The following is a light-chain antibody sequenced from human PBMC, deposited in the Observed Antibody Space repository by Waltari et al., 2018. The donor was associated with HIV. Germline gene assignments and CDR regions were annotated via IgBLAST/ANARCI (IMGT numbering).Light chain of an antibody. V-gene: IGLV1-44*01. CDR3: SAWDDNVNAL. J-gene: IGLJ2*01. CDR2: SNN. CDR1: RSNIGSNH. Sequence: QSVLRQPPSASGTPGQRVTISCSGSRSNIGSNHVNWYQQLPGTAPKLLIYSNNRRPSGVPDRFSGSKSGTSASLAISGLRSEDEADYYCSAWDDNVNALFGGGTKLTVL.